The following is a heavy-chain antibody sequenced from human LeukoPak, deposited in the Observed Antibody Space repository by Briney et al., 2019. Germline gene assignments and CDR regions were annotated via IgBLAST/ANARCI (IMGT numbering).Heavy chain of an antibody. V-gene: IGHV4-4*02. J-gene: IGHJ4*02. CDR1: GGSITSANW. CDR2: VYYSGST. CDR3: ASNTGTVFDY. D-gene: IGHD7-27*01. Sequence: SETLSLTCAVSGGSITSANWWSWVRQSPGKGLEWIGYVYYSGSTEYNPSLRSRITISLEMSKQQFSLNLTSVTAADTAIYYCASNTGTVFDYWGQGALVTVSS.